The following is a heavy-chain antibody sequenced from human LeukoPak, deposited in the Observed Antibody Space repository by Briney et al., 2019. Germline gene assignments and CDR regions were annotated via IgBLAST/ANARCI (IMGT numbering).Heavy chain of an antibody. CDR2: IKQDGSEK. CDR1: GFTFSSYW. CDR3: ARDQDRAFDI. Sequence: GGSLRLSCAASGFTFSSYWMSWVRQAPGKGLEWVANIKQDGSEKYYVDSVKGRFTISRDNSKNTLYLQMNSMRAEDTAVYYCARDQDRAFDIWGQGTMVTVSS. V-gene: IGHV3-7*01. J-gene: IGHJ3*02.